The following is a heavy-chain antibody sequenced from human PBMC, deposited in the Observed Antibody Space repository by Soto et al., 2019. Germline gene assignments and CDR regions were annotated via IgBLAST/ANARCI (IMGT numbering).Heavy chain of an antibody. CDR2: INPDGSAK. J-gene: IGHJ2*01. V-gene: IGHV3-7*01. CDR3: VRARFDV. Sequence: EVQLVESGGGLVQPGGSLRLSCAASGFIFSPYWMTWVRQAPGKGLEWVANINPDGSAKYYVDSVKGRFTISRDMAKNSLFLQVNDLRAEDTALYCCVRARFDVWGRGTLVTVSS. CDR1: GFIFSPYW.